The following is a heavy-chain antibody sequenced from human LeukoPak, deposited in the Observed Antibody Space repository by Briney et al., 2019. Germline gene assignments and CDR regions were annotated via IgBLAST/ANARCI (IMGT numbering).Heavy chain of an antibody. CDR1: GYTFTSYG. V-gene: IGHV1-18*01. Sequence: EASVKVSCKASGYTFTSYGISWVRQAPGQGLEWMGWISAYNGNTNYAQKLQGRVTMTTDTSTSTAYMELRSLRSDDTAVYYCARDLFTRGRHPTIGYWGQGTLVTVSS. CDR3: ARDLFTRGRHPTIGY. CDR2: ISAYNGNT. J-gene: IGHJ4*02. D-gene: IGHD1-26*01.